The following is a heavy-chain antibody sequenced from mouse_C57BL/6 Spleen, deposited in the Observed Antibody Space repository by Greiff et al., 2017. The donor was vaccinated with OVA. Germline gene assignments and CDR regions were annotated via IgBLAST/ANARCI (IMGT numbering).Heavy chain of an antibody. D-gene: IGHD2-4*01. CDR2: IYPRSGNT. CDR3: ARYDYDEGDYAMDY. J-gene: IGHJ4*01. Sequence: QVHVKQSGAELARPGASVKLSCKASGYTFTSYGISWVKQRTGQGLEWIGEIYPRSGNTYYNEKFKGKATLTADKSSSTAYMELRSLTSEDSAVYFCARYDYDEGDYAMDYWGQGTSVTVSS. CDR1: GYTFTSYG. V-gene: IGHV1-81*01.